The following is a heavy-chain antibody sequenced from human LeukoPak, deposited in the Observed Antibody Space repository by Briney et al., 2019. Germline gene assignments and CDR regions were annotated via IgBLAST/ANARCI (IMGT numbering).Heavy chain of an antibody. CDR2: ISSSSSTI. Sequence: QPGGSLRLSCAASGFTFSSFEMNWVRQAPGKGLEWVSYISSSSSTIYYADSVKGRFTISRDNAKNSLYLQMNSLRDEDTAVYYCARNNRYCSGGSCPDTLDYWGQGTLVTVSS. CDR3: ARNNRYCSGGSCPDTLDY. V-gene: IGHV3-48*02. CDR1: GFTFSSFE. D-gene: IGHD2-15*01. J-gene: IGHJ4*02.